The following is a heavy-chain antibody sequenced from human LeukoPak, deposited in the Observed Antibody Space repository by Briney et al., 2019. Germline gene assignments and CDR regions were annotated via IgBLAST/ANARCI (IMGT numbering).Heavy chain of an antibody. CDR3: ARAPSRTPPFDY. D-gene: IGHD1-14*01. Sequence: SQTLSLTCTVSGGSINSGSDYWSWIRQPPGKGLEWIGYIYYSGSTNYNPSLKSRVTISVDTSKNQFSLKLSSVTAADTAVYYCARAPSRTPPFDYWGQGALVTVSS. V-gene: IGHV4-61*01. CDR2: IYYSGST. CDR1: GGSINSGSDY. J-gene: IGHJ4*02.